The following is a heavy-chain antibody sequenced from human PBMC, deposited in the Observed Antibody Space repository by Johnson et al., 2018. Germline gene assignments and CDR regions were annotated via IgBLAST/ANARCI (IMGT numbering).Heavy chain of an antibody. CDR3: VKGLGELLDNY. CDR2: ISYESTYK. V-gene: IGHV3-30*18. CDR1: GYTFSSFG. D-gene: IGHD1-26*01. Sequence: QVQLVQSGGGVVQPGNSLRLSCVASGYTFSSFGAHWVRQAPGKGLEWVAVISYESTYKYYADSVRGRFTISRENSKNTLFLERTSLRTDESAIYYCVKGLGELLDNYWGQGTLVTVSS. J-gene: IGHJ4*02.